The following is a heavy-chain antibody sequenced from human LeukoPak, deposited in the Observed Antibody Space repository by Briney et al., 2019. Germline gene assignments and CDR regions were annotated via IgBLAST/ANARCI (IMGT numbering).Heavy chain of an antibody. CDR2: ISYDGSNK. Sequence: GGSLRISCAASGFTFSSYGMHWVRQAPGKGLEWGAVISYDGSNKYYADSVKGRFTISRDNSKNTLYLQMNSLRAEDTAVYYCASYGDYGWDYYYYGMDVWGQGTTVTVSS. V-gene: IGHV3-30*03. CDR1: GFTFSSYG. CDR3: ASYGDYGWDYYYYGMDV. D-gene: IGHD4-17*01. J-gene: IGHJ6*02.